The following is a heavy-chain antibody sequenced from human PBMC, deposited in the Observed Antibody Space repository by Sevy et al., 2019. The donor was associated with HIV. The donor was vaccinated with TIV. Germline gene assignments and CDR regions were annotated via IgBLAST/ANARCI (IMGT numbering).Heavy chain of an antibody. J-gene: IGHJ4*02. CDR3: AKNMAIYDYEGFDQ. Sequence: GGSLRLSCAASGFTFSSYGMSWVRQAPGKGLEWVSGITDSGGSTFYADSVKGRLTISRDYSKNTLYLQMNSLRAEDMAVYYCAKNMAIYDYEGFDQWGQGTLVTVSS. CDR2: ITDSGGST. CDR1: GFTFSSYG. D-gene: IGHD3-16*01. V-gene: IGHV3-23*01.